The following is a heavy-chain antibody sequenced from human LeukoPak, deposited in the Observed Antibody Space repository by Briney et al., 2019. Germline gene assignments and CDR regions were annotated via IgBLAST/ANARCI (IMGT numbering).Heavy chain of an antibody. CDR1: GYSFTSYW. CDR3: ARASTVTTGYYYYGMDV. V-gene: IGHV5-51*01. CDR2: IYPGDSDT. J-gene: IGHJ6*02. Sequence: GESLKISCKGSGYSFTSYWIGWVRQMPGKGLEWMGIIYPGDSDTRYSPSFQGQVTISADKSISTAYLQWSSLKASDTATYYCARASTVTTGYYYYGMDVWGQGTTVTVSS. D-gene: IGHD4-17*01.